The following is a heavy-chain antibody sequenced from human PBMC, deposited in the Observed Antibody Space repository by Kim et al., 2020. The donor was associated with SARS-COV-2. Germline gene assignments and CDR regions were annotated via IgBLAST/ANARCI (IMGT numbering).Heavy chain of an antibody. CDR2: INAGNGNT. V-gene: IGHV1-3*01. CDR3: ARSLVVAATVFDY. J-gene: IGHJ4*02. CDR1: GYTFTSYA. Sequence: ASVKVSCKASGYTFTSYAMHWVRQAPGQRLEWMGWINAGNGNTKYSQKFQGRVTITRDTSASTAYMELSSLRSEDTAVYYCARSLVVAATVFDYWAQGTLVTVSS. D-gene: IGHD2-15*01.